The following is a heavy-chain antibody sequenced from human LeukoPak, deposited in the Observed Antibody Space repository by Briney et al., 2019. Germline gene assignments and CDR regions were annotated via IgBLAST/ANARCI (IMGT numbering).Heavy chain of an antibody. D-gene: IGHD5-24*01. V-gene: IGHV5-51*01. CDR1: GCSFTSYW. Sequence: GGSLQISCKGSGCSFTSYWIGWGRQMPGKGLEWRGIIYPGDSDTRYSPSFQGQVTISAAKSISTAYLQWSSLKASDTAMYYCARHLVGDGYKGGSDWGQGTLVTVSS. CDR3: ARHLVGDGYKGGSD. J-gene: IGHJ4*02. CDR2: IYPGDSDT.